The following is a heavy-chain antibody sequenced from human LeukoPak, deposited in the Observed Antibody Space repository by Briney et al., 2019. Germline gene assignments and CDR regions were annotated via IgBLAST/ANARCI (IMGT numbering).Heavy chain of an antibody. V-gene: IGHV4-34*01. D-gene: IGHD5-18*01. CDR1: GGSFSDYY. J-gene: IGHJ6*03. CDR3: VRVGYRYVINDWSRTGLGAYPTKYYYHMDV. CDR2: IDPSGST. Sequence: SETLSLTCAIYGGSFSDYYWGWIRQPPGKGLEWIGEIDPSGSTNYSPSLKSRVTISVDTSKNQFSLKLSSVAAADTAVYFCVRVGYRYVINDWSRTGLGAYPTKYYYHMDVWDKGATVTVSS.